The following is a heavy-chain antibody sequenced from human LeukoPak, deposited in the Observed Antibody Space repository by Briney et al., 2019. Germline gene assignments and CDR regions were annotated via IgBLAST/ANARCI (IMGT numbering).Heavy chain of an antibody. CDR2: ISGSGGST. Sequence: TGGSLRLSCAASGFTFSSYAMSWVRQAPGKGLEWVSAISGSGGSTYYADSVKGRFTISRDNSKNTLYLQMNSLGAEDTAVYYCAATVTTDFDYWGQGTLVTVSS. CDR3: AATVTTDFDY. D-gene: IGHD4-17*01. J-gene: IGHJ4*02. V-gene: IGHV3-23*01. CDR1: GFTFSSYA.